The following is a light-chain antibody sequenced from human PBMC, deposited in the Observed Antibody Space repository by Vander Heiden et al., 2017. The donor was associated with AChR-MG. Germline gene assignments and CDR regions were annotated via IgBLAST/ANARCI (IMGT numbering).Light chain of an antibody. CDR1: SSNIGAGYD. Sequence: QSVLTQPPSVSGAPGQRITISCTGSSSNIGAGYDVHWYQQIPGTAPKLLIHGNTNRPSGVPDRFSGSKSGTSASLAITGLQAEDEADYYCQSYDSSLSGSVFGGGTKLTVL. CDR3: QSYDSSLSGSV. CDR2: GNT. J-gene: IGLJ3*02. V-gene: IGLV1-40*01.